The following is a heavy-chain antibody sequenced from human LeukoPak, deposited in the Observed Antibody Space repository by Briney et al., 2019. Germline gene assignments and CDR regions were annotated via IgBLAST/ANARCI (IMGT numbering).Heavy chain of an antibody. Sequence: GGSLRLSCVGYGFTFSGNSMNWVRQAPGRGLEWVSHISASSTIIHYADSVKGRVTISRDNAKNSVFLRMNRLRVEDTAVYYCTTSRHSSSWYYNDYWGQGILVTVS. CDR1: GFTFSGNS. CDR2: ISASSTII. CDR3: TTSRHSSSWYYNDY. J-gene: IGHJ4*02. D-gene: IGHD6-13*01. V-gene: IGHV3-48*01.